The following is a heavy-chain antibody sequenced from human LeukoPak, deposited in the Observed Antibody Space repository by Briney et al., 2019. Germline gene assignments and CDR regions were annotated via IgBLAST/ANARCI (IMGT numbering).Heavy chain of an antibody. CDR2: FDPEDGET. Sequence: ASVKVSCKVSGYTLTELSMHWVRQAPGKGLEWMGGFDPEDGETIYAQKFHGRVTMTEDTSTDTAYTELSSLRSEDTAVYYCAFGVAVGAYAFDIWGQGTMVTVSS. V-gene: IGHV1-24*01. D-gene: IGHD6-19*01. CDR3: AFGVAVGAYAFDI. J-gene: IGHJ3*02. CDR1: GYTLTELS.